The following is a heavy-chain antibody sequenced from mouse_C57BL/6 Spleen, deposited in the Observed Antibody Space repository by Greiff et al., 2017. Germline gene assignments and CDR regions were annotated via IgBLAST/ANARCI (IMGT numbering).Heavy chain of an antibody. Sequence: VQRVESGAELVRPGASVTLSCKASGYTFTDYEMHWVKQTPVHGLEWIGAIDPETGGTAYNQKFKGKAILTADKSSSTAYMELRSLTSEDSAVYYCTIYYYGSSLFAYWGQGTLVTVSA. V-gene: IGHV1-15*01. CDR3: TIYYYGSSLFAY. CDR1: GYTFTDYE. D-gene: IGHD1-1*01. CDR2: IDPETGGT. J-gene: IGHJ3*01.